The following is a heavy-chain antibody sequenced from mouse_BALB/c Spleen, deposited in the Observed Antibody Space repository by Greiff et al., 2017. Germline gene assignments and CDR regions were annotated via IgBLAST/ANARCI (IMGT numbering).Heavy chain of an antibody. J-gene: IGHJ1*01. D-gene: IGHD1-1*01. V-gene: IGHV5-6-5*01. CDR1: GFTFSSYA. CDR2: ISSGGST. CDR3: ARGGGIYYYGSRYFDV. Sequence: EVKLVESGGGLVKPGGSLKLSCAASGFTFSSYAMSWVRQTPEKRLEWVASISSGGSTYYPDSVKGRFTISRDNARNILYLQMSSLRSEDTAMYYCARGGGIYYYGSRYFDVWGAGTTVTVSS.